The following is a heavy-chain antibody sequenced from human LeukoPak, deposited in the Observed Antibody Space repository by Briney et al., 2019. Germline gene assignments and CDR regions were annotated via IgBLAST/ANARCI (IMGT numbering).Heavy chain of an antibody. CDR3: ARLVVISTTSEYFQE. V-gene: IGHV1-2*02. D-gene: IGHD3-22*01. CDR2: INPNSGGT. J-gene: IGHJ1*01. Sequence: GASVKVSCKASGYTXTGYYMHWVRQAPGQGLEWMGWINPNSGGTNYAQKFQGRVTMTRDTSSTTAYMELSRLRSDDTAVYYCARLVVISTTSEYFQEWGQGTLVIVSS. CDR1: GYTXTGYY.